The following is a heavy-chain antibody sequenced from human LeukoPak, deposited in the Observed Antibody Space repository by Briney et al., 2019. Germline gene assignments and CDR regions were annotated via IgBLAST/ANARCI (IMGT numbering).Heavy chain of an antibody. V-gene: IGHV3-23*01. CDR2: ISGSGVTT. D-gene: IGHD3-22*01. CDR3: AKDYFNEATLNYYDSSGYYDY. CDR1: GFAFLNYG. Sequence: PGGSLRLSCAASGFAFLNYGMSWVRQAPGKGLEWVSAISGSGVTTYYAGSVKGRFTISRDNSKNTLYLQMNSLRAEDTAVYYCAKDYFNEATLNYYDSSGYYDYWGQGTLVTVSS. J-gene: IGHJ4*02.